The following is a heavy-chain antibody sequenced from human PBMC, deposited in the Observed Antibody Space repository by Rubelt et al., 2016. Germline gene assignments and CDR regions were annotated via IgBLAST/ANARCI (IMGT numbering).Heavy chain of an antibody. J-gene: IGHJ4*02. CDR3: ARVISGVEYSSSWHFDY. D-gene: IGHD6-13*01. Sequence: QVQLVQSGAEVKKPGASVKVSCKASGYTFTSYGISWVRQAPGQGLEWMGWISAYNGNTNYAQKRQGRVTRTRDTSTSSAYVELRSLGSDGTAGYYCARVISGVEYSSSWHFDYWGQGTLVTVSS. CDR2: ISAYNGNT. V-gene: IGHV1-18*01. CDR1: GYTFTSYG.